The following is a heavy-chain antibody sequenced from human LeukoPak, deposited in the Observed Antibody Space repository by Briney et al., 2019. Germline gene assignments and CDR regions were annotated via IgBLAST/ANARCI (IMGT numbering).Heavy chain of an antibody. D-gene: IGHD2-15*01. CDR1: GYTLTELS. CDR3: ATDLEVVVDCSGGSCYSSY. J-gene: IGHJ4*02. Sequence: GASVKVSCKVSGYTLTELSMHWVRQAPGKGLEWMGGFDPEGGETIYAQKFQGRVTMTEDTSTDTAYMELSSLRSEDTAVYYCATDLEVVVDCSGGSCYSSYWGQGTLVTVSS. V-gene: IGHV1-24*01. CDR2: FDPEGGET.